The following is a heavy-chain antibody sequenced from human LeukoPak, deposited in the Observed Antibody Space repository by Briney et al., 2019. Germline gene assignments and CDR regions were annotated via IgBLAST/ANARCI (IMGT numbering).Heavy chain of an antibody. CDR1: GYTFTSYG. J-gene: IGHJ4*02. V-gene: IGHV1-18*01. CDR3: ARRYYYDSSGYYYYPYFDY. CDR2: ISAYNGNT. Sequence: ASVKVSCKASGYTFTSYGISWVRQAPGQGLEWMGWISAYNGNTNYAQNLQGRVTMTTDTSTSTAYMELRSLRSDDTAVYYCARRYYYDSSGYYYYPYFDYWGQGTLVTVSS. D-gene: IGHD3-22*01.